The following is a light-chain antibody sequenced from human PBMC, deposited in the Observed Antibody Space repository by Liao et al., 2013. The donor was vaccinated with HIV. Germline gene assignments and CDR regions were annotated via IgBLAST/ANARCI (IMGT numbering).Light chain of an antibody. CDR1: RLGEKY. CDR2: QDT. V-gene: IGLV3-1*01. J-gene: IGLJ3*02. Sequence: SYELTQPPSVSVSPGQTATITCSGDRLGEKYSCWYQQKAGQSPMLVIFQDTKRPSGIPERFSGSNSGNTATLTISETQALDEADYFCQTWDTNSWVFGGGTKLTVL. CDR3: QTWDTNSWV.